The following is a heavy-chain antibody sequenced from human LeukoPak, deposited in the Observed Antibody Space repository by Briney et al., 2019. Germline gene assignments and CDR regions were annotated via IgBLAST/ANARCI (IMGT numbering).Heavy chain of an antibody. CDR3: ASLTGYYYYYMDV. V-gene: IGHV4-38-2*01. Sequence: SETLSLTCAVSGYSISSGYYWGWIRQPPGEGLGWIGSIYHSGSTYCNPSLKSRVTISVDTSKNQFTLKLSSVTAADTAVYYCASLTGYYYYYMDVWGKGTTVTVSS. CDR2: IYHSGST. J-gene: IGHJ6*03. CDR1: GYSISSGYY. D-gene: IGHD4/OR15-4a*01.